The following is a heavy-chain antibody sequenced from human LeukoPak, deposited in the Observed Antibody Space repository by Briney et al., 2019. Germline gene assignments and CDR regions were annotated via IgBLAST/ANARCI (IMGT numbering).Heavy chain of an antibody. CDR2: IKQDGSKK. Sequence: GGSLRLSCVASGFPFSSYWMAWVRQAPGKGLEWVANIKQDGSKKSYVDSVKGRFTISRDNSKNTLYLQMNSLRAEDTAVYYCARDRLGSTTVTFFDYWGQGTLVTVSS. J-gene: IGHJ4*02. CDR3: ARDRLGSTTVTFFDY. V-gene: IGHV3-7*03. D-gene: IGHD4-17*01. CDR1: GFPFSSYW.